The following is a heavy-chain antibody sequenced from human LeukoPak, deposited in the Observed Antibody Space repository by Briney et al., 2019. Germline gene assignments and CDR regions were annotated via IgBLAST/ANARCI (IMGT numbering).Heavy chain of an antibody. CDR2: ISSSSSTI. CDR3: ARAVVPAAIGLGYFDY. D-gene: IGHD2-2*01. J-gene: IGHJ4*02. CDR1: GFTFSSYS. Sequence: GGSLRLSCAASGFTFSSYSMNWVRQAPGKGLEWVSYISSSSSTIYYADSVKGRFTISRDNAKNSLYLQMNSLRAEDTAVYYCARAVVPAAIGLGYFDYWAREPWSPSPQ. V-gene: IGHV3-48*04.